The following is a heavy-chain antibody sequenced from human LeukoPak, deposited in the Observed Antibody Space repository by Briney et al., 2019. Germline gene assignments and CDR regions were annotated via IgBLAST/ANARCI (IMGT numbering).Heavy chain of an antibody. J-gene: IGHJ4*02. CDR2: IYYSGST. V-gene: IGHV4-59*01. CDR3: ARGPSFGGVDY. D-gene: IGHD2-2*01. CDR1: GGSISSYY. Sequence: PSETLSLTCTVSGGSISSYYWSWLRQPPGEGLEWIGYIYYSGSTNSNPSLKSRVTISVDTSKNQFSLKLSSVTAADTAVYYCARGPSFGGVDYWGQGTLVTVSS.